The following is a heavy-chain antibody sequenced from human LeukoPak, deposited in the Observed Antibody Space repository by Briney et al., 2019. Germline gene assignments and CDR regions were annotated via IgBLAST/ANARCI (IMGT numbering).Heavy chain of an antibody. D-gene: IGHD3-16*01. V-gene: IGHV4-34*01. Sequence: SETLSLTRAVYGGSFSGYYWSWIRQPPGKGLEWIGEINHSGSTNYNPSLKSRVTISVDTSKNQFSLKLSSVTAADTAVYYCASYTPGGAYYFDYWGQGTLVTVSS. CDR3: ASYTPGGAYYFDY. CDR1: GGSFSGYY. J-gene: IGHJ4*02. CDR2: INHSGST.